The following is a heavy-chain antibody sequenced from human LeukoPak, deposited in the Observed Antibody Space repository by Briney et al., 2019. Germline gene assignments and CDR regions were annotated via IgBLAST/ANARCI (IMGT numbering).Heavy chain of an antibody. D-gene: IGHD2-8*01. V-gene: IGHV4-34*01. Sequence: SETLSLTCAVYGGSFSTYYWSWIRQPPGKGLEWIGEINHSGSTNNNPSLKSRVTISVDMSKNQISLKLTSVTAADTAVHYCSRGGGRMCIYGKKWFDPWGQGTLVTVSS. CDR1: GGSFSTYY. J-gene: IGHJ5*02. CDR2: INHSGST. CDR3: SRGGGRMCIYGKKWFDP.